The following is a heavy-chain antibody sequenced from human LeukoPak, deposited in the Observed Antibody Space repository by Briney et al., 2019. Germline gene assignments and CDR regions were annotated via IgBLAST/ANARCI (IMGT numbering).Heavy chain of an antibody. V-gene: IGHV3-43*02. CDR3: AKVSVYSYGHNNWVDP. Sequence: GGSLRLSCAASVFTFADYVMHWIRQAPGKGLEWVSLISGDGGSTYYADSVKGRFTISRDNSKNSLYLQMNSLRTEDTALYYCAKVSVYSYGHNNWVDPWGQGTLVTVAS. J-gene: IGHJ5*02. D-gene: IGHD5-18*01. CDR1: VFTFADYV. CDR2: ISGDGGST.